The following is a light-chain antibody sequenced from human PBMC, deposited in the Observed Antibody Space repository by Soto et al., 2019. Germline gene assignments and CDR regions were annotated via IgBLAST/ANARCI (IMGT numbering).Light chain of an antibody. CDR3: QQRSNWPPGYT. CDR1: QSVSRY. Sequence: EIVLTQSPATLSLSPGERDTLSCRASQSVSRYLAWYQQKPGQAPRLLIYDASSRAIGIPARFSGSGSGTDFTLNINSLEPEDFAVYFCQQRSNWPPGYTFGQGTKLEIK. J-gene: IGKJ2*01. CDR2: DAS. V-gene: IGKV3-11*01.